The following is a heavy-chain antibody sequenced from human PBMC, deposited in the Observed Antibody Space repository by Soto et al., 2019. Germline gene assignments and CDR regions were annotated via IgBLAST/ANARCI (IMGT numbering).Heavy chain of an antibody. J-gene: IGHJ4*02. V-gene: IGHV3-43*02. D-gene: IGHD2-8*01. CDR2: ISGDGGST. CDR1: GFTFDDYA. Sequence: GGSLRLSCAASGFTFDDYAMHWVRQAPGKGLEWVSLISGDGGSTYYADSVKGRFTISRDNSKNSLYLQMNSLRTEDTALYYCAPGYCTNGVCFDYWGQGTLVTVSS. CDR3: APGYCTNGVCFDY.